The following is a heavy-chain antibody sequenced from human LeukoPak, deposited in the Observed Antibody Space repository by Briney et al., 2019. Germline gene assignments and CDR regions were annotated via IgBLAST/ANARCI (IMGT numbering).Heavy chain of an antibody. CDR1: GGSISGGSYY. D-gene: IGHD3-3*01. V-gene: IGHV4-61*02. Sequence: SQTLSLTCTVAGGSISGGSYYWSWIRQPAGKGLEWIGRIYTSGSTNYNPSLKSRVTISVDTSKNQFSLKLSSVTAADTAVYYCARVWYYDFWSGGKYNWFDPWGQGTLVTVSS. CDR3: ARVWYYDFWSGGKYNWFDP. CDR2: IYTSGST. J-gene: IGHJ5*02.